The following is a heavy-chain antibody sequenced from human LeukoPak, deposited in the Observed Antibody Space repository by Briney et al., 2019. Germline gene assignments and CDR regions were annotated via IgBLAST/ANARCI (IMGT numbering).Heavy chain of an antibody. Sequence: PGRSLRLSCAASGFTFDDYAMHWVRQAPGKGLEWVSGISWSSVSIGYADSVKGRFTISRDNAKNSLYLHMNSLSAEDMALYYCAKDRHYSMKNNFDIWGQGTMVTVSS. CDR3: AKDRHYSMKNNFDI. CDR1: GFTFDDYA. V-gene: IGHV3-9*03. CDR2: ISWSSVSI. D-gene: IGHD1-26*01. J-gene: IGHJ3*02.